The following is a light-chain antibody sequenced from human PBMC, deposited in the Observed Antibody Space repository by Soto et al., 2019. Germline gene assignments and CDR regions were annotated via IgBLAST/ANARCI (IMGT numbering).Light chain of an antibody. CDR1: SSDVGGYDY. Sequence: QSVLTQPASVSGSPGQSITISCTGTSSDVGGYDYVSWYQLHPGKAPKLMVFDVSNRPSGVSYRFSGSKSGNTASLTISGLPADDEADEFCSSYSISTADLFGTGTKLTVL. CDR3: SSYSISTADL. J-gene: IGLJ1*01. CDR2: DVS. V-gene: IGLV2-14*03.